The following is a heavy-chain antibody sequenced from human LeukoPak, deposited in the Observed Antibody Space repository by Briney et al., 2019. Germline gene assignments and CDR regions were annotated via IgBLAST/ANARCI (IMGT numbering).Heavy chain of an antibody. CDR1: VYTVTAYE. D-gene: IGHD2-2*01. CDR2: MKPNSGRT. CDR3: AIAPFIVVVPAPRSPLVY. V-gene: IGHV1-2*02. J-gene: IGHJ4*02. Sequence: GASRKPSCKAAVYTVTAYEVPSGPQSPGHRLEWRGWMKPNSGRTNYAQQFQGSVTMTRDQSISTAYMELSRLTSDDTGVYYCAIAPFIVVVPAPRSPLVYWAQGTVVSVPS.